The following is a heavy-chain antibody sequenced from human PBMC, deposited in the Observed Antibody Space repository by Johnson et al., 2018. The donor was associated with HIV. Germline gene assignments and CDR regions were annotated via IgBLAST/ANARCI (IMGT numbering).Heavy chain of an antibody. CDR3: ASVDTAMVDTFDI. D-gene: IGHD5-18*01. Sequence: VQLVESGGGVVQPGRSLRLSCAASGLTVSTNYMSWVRQAPGKGLEWVSIIYSGGSTDYADSVKGRFTISRDNSKNTLYLQMNSLRIEDTAVYYCASVDTAMVDTFDIWGQGTMVTVSS. V-gene: IGHV3-66*02. CDR1: GLTVSTNY. J-gene: IGHJ3*02. CDR2: IYSGGST.